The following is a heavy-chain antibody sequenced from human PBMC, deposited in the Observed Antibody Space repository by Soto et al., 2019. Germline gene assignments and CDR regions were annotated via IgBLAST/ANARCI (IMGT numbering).Heavy chain of an antibody. Sequence: GGSLRLSCAASGFTFDDYAMHWVRQAPGKGLEWVSGISWNSGSIGYADSVKGRFTISRDNAKNSLYLQMNSLRAEDTALYYCAKDILLSLVVVAATGFDYWGQGTLVTVSS. CDR1: GFTFDDYA. J-gene: IGHJ4*02. D-gene: IGHD2-15*01. V-gene: IGHV3-9*01. CDR2: ISWNSGSI. CDR3: AKDILLSLVVVAATGFDY.